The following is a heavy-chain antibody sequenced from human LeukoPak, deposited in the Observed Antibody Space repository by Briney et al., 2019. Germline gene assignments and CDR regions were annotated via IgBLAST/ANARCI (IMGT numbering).Heavy chain of an antibody. Sequence: GGSLRLSCAASGFTLTSHSMNWVRQAPGKGLEWVSYISSSSSSAIYYADSVKGRFTISRDNAKNSLYLQMDSLRAADTAVYYCARGLPHDYWGQGTLVTVSS. CDR2: ISSSSSSAI. CDR3: ARGLPHDY. V-gene: IGHV3-48*01. CDR1: GFTLTSHS. J-gene: IGHJ4*02.